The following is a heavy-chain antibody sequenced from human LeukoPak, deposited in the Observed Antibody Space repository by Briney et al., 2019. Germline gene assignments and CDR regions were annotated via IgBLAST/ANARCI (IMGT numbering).Heavy chain of an antibody. CDR2: ISGSGGST. V-gene: IGHV3-23*01. J-gene: IGHJ6*03. Sequence: GGSLTLSCAASGFNINYYYMSWVRQSPGKGLEWVSAISGSGGSTYYADSVKGRFTISRDNSKNTLYLQMNSLRAEDTAVYYCAKAVRGVTPNCYYMDVWGKGTTVTVSS. CDR3: AKAVRGVTPNCYYMDV. CDR1: GFNINYYY. D-gene: IGHD3-10*02.